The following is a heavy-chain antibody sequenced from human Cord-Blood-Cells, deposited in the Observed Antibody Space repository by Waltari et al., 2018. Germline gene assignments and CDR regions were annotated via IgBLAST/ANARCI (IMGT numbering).Heavy chain of an antibody. D-gene: IGHD1-1*01. J-gene: IGHJ5*02. V-gene: IGHV1-69*06. Sequence: QVQLVQSGAEVTKPGSSVKISCKASGGTFSSYAISWGRQAPGQGLEWMGGIIPIVGTANYAQKFQGRVTITADKSTSTADMELSSLGSEDTGVYYCAGGEGRTTDGNNWFDPWGQGTLVTVSS. CDR1: GGTFSSYA. CDR3: AGGEGRTTDGNNWFDP. CDR2: IIPIVGTA.